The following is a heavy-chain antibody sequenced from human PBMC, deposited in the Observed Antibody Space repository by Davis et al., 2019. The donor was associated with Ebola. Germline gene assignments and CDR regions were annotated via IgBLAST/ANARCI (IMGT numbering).Heavy chain of an antibody. CDR1: GFNFPDAW. Sequence: RLSCAASGFNFPDAWMTWVRQAPDKGLEWVGRIKSKSVGETTDYAAPVKGRFTISRDDSKNMLYLQMNNLKGEDTAVYYCTWDLVPSAIGSFDYWGQGTLVTVSS. D-gene: IGHD2-2*02. V-gene: IGHV3-15*01. CDR2: IKSKSVGETT. J-gene: IGHJ4*02. CDR3: TWDLVPSAIGSFDY.